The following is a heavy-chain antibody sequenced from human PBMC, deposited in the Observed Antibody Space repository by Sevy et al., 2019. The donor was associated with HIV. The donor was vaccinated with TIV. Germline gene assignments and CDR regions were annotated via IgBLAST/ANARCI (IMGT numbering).Heavy chain of an antibody. V-gene: IGHV3-30*02. CDR3: AKRPTAD. J-gene: IGHJ4*02. CDR1: GFTLSDSG. Sequence: GGSLRVSCAASGFTLSDSGVHWVRQAPGKGVVWVAFIQVAGREIFCTDSVKGRFTISRDSSKNTVYLQMTSLRGEDTAVYYCAKRPTADWGQGTLVTVSS. CDR2: IQVAGREI.